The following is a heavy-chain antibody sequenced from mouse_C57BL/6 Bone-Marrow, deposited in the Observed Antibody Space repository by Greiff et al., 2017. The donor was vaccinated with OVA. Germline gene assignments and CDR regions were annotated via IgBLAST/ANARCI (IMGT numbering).Heavy chain of an antibody. CDR1: GYSFTGYY. CDR2: INPSTGGT. CDR3: ARRSHDY. Sequence: EVQLQQSGPELVKPGASVKISCKASGYSFTGYYMNWVKQSPEKSLEWIGEINPSTGGTTYNQKFKAKATLTVDKSSSTAYMQLKSLTSEDSAVYYCARRSHDYWGQGTTLTVSS. V-gene: IGHV1-42*01. J-gene: IGHJ2*01.